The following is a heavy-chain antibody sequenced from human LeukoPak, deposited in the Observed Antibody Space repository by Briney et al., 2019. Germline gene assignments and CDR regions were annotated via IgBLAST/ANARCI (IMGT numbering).Heavy chain of an antibody. Sequence: GGSLRLSCAASGFTFSSYSMNWVRQAPGKGLEWVSSISSSSSYIYYADSVKGRFTISRDNAKNSLYLQMNSLRAEDTAVYYCARVPYCGGDCYSVRGYYYMDVWGKGTTVTVSS. J-gene: IGHJ6*03. CDR1: GFTFSSYS. CDR3: ARVPYCGGDCYSVRGYYYMDV. CDR2: ISSSSSYI. D-gene: IGHD2-21*02. V-gene: IGHV3-21*01.